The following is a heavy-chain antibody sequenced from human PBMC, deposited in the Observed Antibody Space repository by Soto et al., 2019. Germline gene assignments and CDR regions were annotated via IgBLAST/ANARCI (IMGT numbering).Heavy chain of an antibody. CDR2: VKSQPDGGTT. D-gene: IGHD1-1*01. J-gene: IGHJ4*02. CDR3: TTGVQLWPNFAY. Sequence: PGGSLRLSCAASGLTFTNAWLSWVRQAPGKGLEWVGRVKSQPDGGTTDYAAPVKGRFTISRDDSKNTLYLEMNSLRTEDTAVYYCTTGVQLWPNFAYWGQGTLVTVSS. CDR1: GLTFTNAW. V-gene: IGHV3-15*01.